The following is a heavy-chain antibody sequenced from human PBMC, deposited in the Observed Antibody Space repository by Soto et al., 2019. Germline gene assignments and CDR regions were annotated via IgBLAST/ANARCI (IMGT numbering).Heavy chain of an antibody. Sequence: GASVKVSCKASGGTFSSYAISWVRQAPGQGLEWMGGIIPIFGTANYAQKFQGRVTITADESTSTAYMELSSLRSEDTAVYYCASAPRGYSGYDYFDYWGQGTLVTVSS. V-gene: IGHV1-69*13. J-gene: IGHJ4*02. CDR1: GGTFSSYA. CDR2: IIPIFGTA. D-gene: IGHD5-12*01. CDR3: ASAPRGYSGYDYFDY.